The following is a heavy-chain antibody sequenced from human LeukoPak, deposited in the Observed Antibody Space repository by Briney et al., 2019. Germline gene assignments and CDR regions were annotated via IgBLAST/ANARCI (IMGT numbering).Heavy chain of an antibody. D-gene: IGHD3-10*01. CDR2: MNPNSGNT. Sequence: VASVKVSCKASVYTFTSYDINWVRQATGQGLEWMGWMNPNSGNTGYAQKFQGRVTMTRNTSISTAYMELSSLRSEDTAVYYCARGVKVKYGSGSYYNDYWGQGTLVTVSS. CDR3: ARGVKVKYGSGSYYNDY. CDR1: VYTFTSYD. J-gene: IGHJ4*02. V-gene: IGHV1-8*01.